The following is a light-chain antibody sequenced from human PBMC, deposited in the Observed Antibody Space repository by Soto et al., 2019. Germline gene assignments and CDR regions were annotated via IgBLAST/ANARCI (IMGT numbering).Light chain of an antibody. Sequence: NFMLTQPHSVSESPGKTVTISCTRSSGSISTNYVQWYQQRPGSAPTTVIYEDNQRPSGVPDRFSGSIDSSSSSASLTISGLKTEDDADYYCQSSDTNHLVVFGGGTKLTVL. CDR3: QSSDTNHLVV. CDR2: EDN. V-gene: IGLV6-57*04. CDR1: SGSISTNY. J-gene: IGLJ2*01.